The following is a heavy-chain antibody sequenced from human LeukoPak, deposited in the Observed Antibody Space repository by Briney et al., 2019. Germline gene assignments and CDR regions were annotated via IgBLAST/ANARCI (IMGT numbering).Heavy chain of an antibody. Sequence: SETLSLTCTVSGDSISSGDYYWSWIRQPAGKGLEWIGRISSSGSANYNPSLKSRVTISVDTSKNQFSLKLSSVTAADTAVYFCARGPYSYDSSGAFDIWGQGTMVTVSS. J-gene: IGHJ3*02. CDR2: ISSSGSA. D-gene: IGHD3-22*01. V-gene: IGHV4-61*02. CDR3: ARGPYSYDSSGAFDI. CDR1: GDSISSGDYY.